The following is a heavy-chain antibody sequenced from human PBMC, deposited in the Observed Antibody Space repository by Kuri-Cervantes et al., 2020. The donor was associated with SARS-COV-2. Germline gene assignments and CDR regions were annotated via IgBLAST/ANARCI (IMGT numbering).Heavy chain of an antibody. V-gene: IGHV1-3*01. D-gene: IGHD4-11*01. CDR2: INAGNGNT. CDR3: ATQFSDRGDY. Sequence: ASVKVSCKASGYTFNSYAMHWVRQAPGQRLEWMGWINAGNGNTKYSQKFQGRVTMTEDTSTDTAYMELSSLRSEDTAVYYCATQFSDRGDYWGQGTLVTVAS. CDR1: GYTFNSYA. J-gene: IGHJ4*02.